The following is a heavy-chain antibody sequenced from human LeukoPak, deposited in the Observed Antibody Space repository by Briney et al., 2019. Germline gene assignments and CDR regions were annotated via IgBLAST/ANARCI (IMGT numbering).Heavy chain of an antibody. Sequence: GGSLRLSCAASGFTFSSYEMNWVRQAPGKGLEWVSYISSSGSTIYYADSVKGRFTISRDNAKNSLYLQMNSLRAEDTAVYYCARDESRFLDPVNDAFDIWGQGTMVTVSS. D-gene: IGHD2/OR15-2a*01. CDR2: ISSSGSTI. V-gene: IGHV3-48*03. CDR3: ARDESRFLDPVNDAFDI. CDR1: GFTFSSYE. J-gene: IGHJ3*02.